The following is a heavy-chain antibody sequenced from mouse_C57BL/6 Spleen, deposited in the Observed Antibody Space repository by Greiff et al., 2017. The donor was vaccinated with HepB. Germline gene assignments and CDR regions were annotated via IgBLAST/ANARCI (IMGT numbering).Heavy chain of an antibody. CDR2: IDPSDSYT. V-gene: IGHV1-69*01. CDR3: ARRGGDAMDY. J-gene: IGHJ4*01. CDR1: GYTFTSYW. Sequence: VQLQQSGAELVMPGASVKLSCKASGYTFTSYWMHWVKQRPGQGLEWIGEIDPSDSYTNYNQKFKGKSTLTVDKSSSTAYMQLSSLTSEDSAVYYWARRGGDAMDYWGQGTSVTVSS.